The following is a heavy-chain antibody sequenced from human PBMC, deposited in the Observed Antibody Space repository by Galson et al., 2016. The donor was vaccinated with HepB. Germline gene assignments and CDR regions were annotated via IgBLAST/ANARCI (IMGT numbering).Heavy chain of an antibody. Sequence: SLRLSCAASGFTFKNAWMTWVRQTPGKGLEWLGRIKSNSDGGTTEDAAPVKGRFTISRDDSKNTVYLQMDSLKIEDTALYYCTTSVFVPATNDYWGQGTLVTVSS. V-gene: IGHV3-15*05. CDR1: GFTFKNAW. J-gene: IGHJ4*02. CDR3: TTSVFVPATNDY. D-gene: IGHD1-26*01. CDR2: IKSNSDGGTT.